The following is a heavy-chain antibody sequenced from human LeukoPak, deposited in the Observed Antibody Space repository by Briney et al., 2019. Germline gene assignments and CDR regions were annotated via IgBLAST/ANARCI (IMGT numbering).Heavy chain of an antibody. D-gene: IGHD3-10*01. CDR1: GASISSGSYY. CDR3: ARGGYYYGSGSYLYYYYYYYMDV. Sequence: SQTLSLTCTVSGASISSGSYYWSWIRQPAGKGLEWIGRIYTSGSTNYNPSLKSRVTISVDTSKNQFSLKLSSVTAADTAVYYCARGGYYYGSGSYLYYYYYYYMDVWGKGTTVTISS. V-gene: IGHV4-61*02. CDR2: IYTSGST. J-gene: IGHJ6*03.